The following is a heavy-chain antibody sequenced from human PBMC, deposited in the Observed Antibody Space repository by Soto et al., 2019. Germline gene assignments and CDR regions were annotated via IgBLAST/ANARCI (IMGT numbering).Heavy chain of an antibody. CDR3: ASSGGRCCDYYGMDV. J-gene: IGHJ6*02. Sequence: ASVKVSCKASGYTFTSYDINWVRQATGQGLEWMGWMNPNSGNTGYAQKFQGRVTMTRNTSISTAYMELSSLRSEDTAVYYCASSGGRCCDYYGMDVWGQGTTVTVSS. D-gene: IGHD2-15*01. V-gene: IGHV1-8*01. CDR1: GYTFTSYD. CDR2: MNPNSGNT.